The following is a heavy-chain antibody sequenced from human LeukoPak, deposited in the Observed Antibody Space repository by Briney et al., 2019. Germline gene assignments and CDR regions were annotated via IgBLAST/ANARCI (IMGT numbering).Heavy chain of an antibody. CDR3: ARHTGTGDAFDI. CDR2: ISSSSSYI. Sequence: PGGSLRLSCAASGFTFSSYGMHWVRQAPGKGLEWVSSISSSSSYIYYADSVKGRFTISRDNAKNSLYLQMNSLRAEDTAVYYCARHTGTGDAFDIWGQGTMVTVSS. CDR1: GFTFSSYG. V-gene: IGHV3-21*01. J-gene: IGHJ3*02. D-gene: IGHD1-1*01.